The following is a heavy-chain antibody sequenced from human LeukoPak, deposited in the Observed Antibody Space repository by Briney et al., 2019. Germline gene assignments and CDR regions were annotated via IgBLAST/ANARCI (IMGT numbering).Heavy chain of an antibody. CDR1: GGTFSSYA. J-gene: IGHJ5*02. CDR2: IIPIFGTA. CDR3: ATFVVVTAIGWFDP. V-gene: IGHV1-69*13. D-gene: IGHD2-21*02. Sequence: ASVKVSCKASGGTFSSYAISWVRQAPGQGLEWMGGIIPIFGTANYAQKFQGRVTITADESTSTAYMELSSLRSEDTAVYYCATFVVVTAIGWFDPWGQGTLVTVSS.